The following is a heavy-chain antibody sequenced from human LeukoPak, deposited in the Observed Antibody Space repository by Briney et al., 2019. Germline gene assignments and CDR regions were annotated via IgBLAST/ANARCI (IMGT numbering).Heavy chain of an antibody. J-gene: IGHJ5*02. CDR2: IIPIFGTA. CDR3: ASQQSMVRGVIIMLGGPNWFDP. V-gene: IGHV1-69*01. Sequence: SVKVSCKASGGTFSSYAISWVRQAPGQGLEWMGGIIPIFGTANYAQKFQGRVTITADESTSTAYMELSSLRSEDTAVYYCASQQSMVRGVIIMLGGPNWFDPWGQGTLVTVSS. CDR1: GGTFSSYA. D-gene: IGHD3-10*01.